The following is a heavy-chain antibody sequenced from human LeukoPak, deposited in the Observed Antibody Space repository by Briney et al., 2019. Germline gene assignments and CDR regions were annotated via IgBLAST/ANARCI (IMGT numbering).Heavy chain of an antibody. D-gene: IGHD1-26*01. Sequence: KPSETLSLTCTVSGGSISSSSYYWGWIRQPPGKGLEWIGSIYYSGSTYYNPSLKSRVTISVDTSKNQFSLKLTSVTAADTAVYYCARPVGRGAFDIWGQGTMVIVSS. V-gene: IGHV4-39*01. CDR3: ARPVGRGAFDI. CDR1: GGSISSSSYY. J-gene: IGHJ3*02. CDR2: IYYSGST.